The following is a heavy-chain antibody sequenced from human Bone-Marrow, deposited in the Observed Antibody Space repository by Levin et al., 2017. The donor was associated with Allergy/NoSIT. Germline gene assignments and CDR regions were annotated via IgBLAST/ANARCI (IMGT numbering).Heavy chain of an antibody. Sequence: TLSLTCTVSGGSIGSGGYHWSWIRQHPGKGLSFLFSLSSLFLPSSLPSLKSRVTMSLDTSKSQFSLKLTSVTAADTAVYYCAREDGSTFDYWGQGTLVTVSS. V-gene: IGHV4-31*03. CDR2: LSSLFLP. CDR3: AREDGSTFDY. D-gene: IGHD5-24*01. CDR1: GGSIGSGGYH. J-gene: IGHJ4*02.